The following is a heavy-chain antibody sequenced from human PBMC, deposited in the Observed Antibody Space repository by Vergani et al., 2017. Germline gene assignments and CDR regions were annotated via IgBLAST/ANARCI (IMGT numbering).Heavy chain of an antibody. V-gene: IGHV3-33*01. CDR3: ARERGYCTNGVCYPYFDY. J-gene: IGHJ4*02. CDR2: IWNDGSNK. Sequence: QVQLVESGGGVVQPGRSLRLPCAASGFTFSTYGLHWVRQAPGKGLEWVAVIWNDGSNKYYADSVKCRFTISRDNSKKTLYVQMNSLRAEDTAVYYCARERGYCTNGVCYPYFDYWGQGTLVTVSS. D-gene: IGHD2-8*01. CDR1: GFTFSTYG.